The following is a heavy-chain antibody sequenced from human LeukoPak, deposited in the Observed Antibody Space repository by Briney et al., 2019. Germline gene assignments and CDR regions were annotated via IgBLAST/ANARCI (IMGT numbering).Heavy chain of an antibody. CDR1: GGSTSNYY. Sequence: SETLSLTCTVSGGSTSNYYWNWIRQPAGKGLEWIGRIYTSGSSKYNPSLESRVAMSVDTSKNQLSLNLESVTAADTAVYYCAGELWTNRYQYYGMDVWGQGTTVTVSS. CDR2: IYTSGSS. J-gene: IGHJ6*02. D-gene: IGHD5-18*01. CDR3: AGELWTNRYQYYGMDV. V-gene: IGHV4-4*07.